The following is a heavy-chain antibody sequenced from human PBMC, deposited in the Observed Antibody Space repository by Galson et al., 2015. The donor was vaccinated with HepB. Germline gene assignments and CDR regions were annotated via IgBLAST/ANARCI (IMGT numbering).Heavy chain of an antibody. D-gene: IGHD5-18*01. CDR1: GLTFSTYS. CDR2: INTRSTNM. V-gene: IGHV3-48*04. CDR3: ARDFRLWIQHMATSGGMDV. J-gene: IGHJ6*02. Sequence: SLRLSCAASGLTFSTYSMNWVRQAPGKGLEWVSYINTRSTNMYYADSVKGRFTISRDNAKNSLFLQMNSLRADDTAVYYCARDFRLWIQHMATSGGMDVWGQGATVTVSS.